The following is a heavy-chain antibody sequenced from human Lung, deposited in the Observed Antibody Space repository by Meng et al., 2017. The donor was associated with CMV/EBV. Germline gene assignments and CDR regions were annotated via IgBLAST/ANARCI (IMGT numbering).Heavy chain of an antibody. Sequence: GGSXRLXCATSGFPFNKAWMNWVRQAPGKGLDWVGRIKTRVSGGTADYAASVKGRFTISRDDSKKILFLQMNSLKSEDTAVYYCTDTGPLTPNWGQGTPVTVAS. CDR3: TDTGPLTPN. J-gene: IGHJ4*02. CDR1: GFPFNKAW. V-gene: IGHV3-15*01. D-gene: IGHD1-14*01. CDR2: IKTRVSGGTA.